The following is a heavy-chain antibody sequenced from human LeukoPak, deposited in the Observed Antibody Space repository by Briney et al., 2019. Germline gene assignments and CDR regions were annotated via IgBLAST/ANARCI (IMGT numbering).Heavy chain of an antibody. CDR1: GFTFSSYG. J-gene: IGHJ4*02. D-gene: IGHD3-22*01. Sequence: GGSLRLSCAASGFTFSSYGMHWVRQAPGKGLEWVAVISYDGSNKYYADSVKGRFTISRDNSKNTLYLQMNSLRAEDTAVYYCAKDNNYYYDSSGYSDHFDYWGQGTLVTVSS. V-gene: IGHV3-30*18. CDR3: AKDNNYYYDSSGYSDHFDY. CDR2: ISYDGSNK.